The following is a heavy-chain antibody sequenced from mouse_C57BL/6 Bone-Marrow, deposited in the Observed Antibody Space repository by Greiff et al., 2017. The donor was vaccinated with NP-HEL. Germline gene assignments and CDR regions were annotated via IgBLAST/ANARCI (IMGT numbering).Heavy chain of an antibody. V-gene: IGHV5-17*01. CDR1: GFTFSDYG. Sequence: EVQLVESGGGLVKPGGSLKLSCAASGFTFSDYGMHWVRQAPGKGLEWVAYISSGSSTIYYADTVKGRFTISRDNAKNTLFLQITSLKSEDTAMYYCARGTTVVEYWGQGTTLTVAS. J-gene: IGHJ2*01. CDR2: ISSGSSTI. D-gene: IGHD1-1*01. CDR3: ARGTTVVEY.